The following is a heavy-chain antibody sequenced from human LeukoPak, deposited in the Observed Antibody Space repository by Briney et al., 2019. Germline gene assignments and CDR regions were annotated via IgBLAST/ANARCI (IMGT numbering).Heavy chain of an antibody. CDR2: IYYSGST. Sequence: SETLSLTCTVSGGSISSSSYYWGWIRQPPGKGLEWIGSIYYSGSTYYNPSLKSRVTISVDTSKNQFSLNPNSVTAADTAVYFCARDEGSAYPFDYWGQGTLVTVSS. D-gene: IGHD3-22*01. J-gene: IGHJ4*02. CDR3: ARDEGSAYPFDY. V-gene: IGHV4-39*07. CDR1: GGSISSSSYY.